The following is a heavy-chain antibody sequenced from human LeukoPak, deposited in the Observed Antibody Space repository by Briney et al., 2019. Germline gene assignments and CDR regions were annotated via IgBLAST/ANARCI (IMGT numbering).Heavy chain of an antibody. CDR1: GASLSGYY. D-gene: IGHD7-27*01. V-gene: IGHV4-34*01. Sequence: PESLCPSRGVSGASLSGYYWNGIRQPPGKGLEWIGEINQSGRTNYNSSLKSRVTISADMSKNQFSLKLSSVTAADTAVYYCARLGHTKSSSYYYYY. J-gene: IGHJ6*03. CDR3: ARLGHTKSSSYYYYY. CDR2: INQSGRT.